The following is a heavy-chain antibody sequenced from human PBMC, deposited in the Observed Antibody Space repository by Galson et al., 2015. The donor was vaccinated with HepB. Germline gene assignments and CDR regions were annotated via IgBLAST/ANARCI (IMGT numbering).Heavy chain of an antibody. J-gene: IGHJ2*01. V-gene: IGHV3-30*04. CDR2: ISFDGSNK. CDR1: AFTFNAYA. Sequence: SLRLSCAASAFTFNAYAMHWVRQAPGKGLEWVTAISFDGSNKYYADSAKGRFTISRDNAQNSLYLQMNSLRDEDTAVYYCARVYSGSGSSSAYWYFDLWGRGALVTVSS. D-gene: IGHD3-10*01. CDR3: ARVYSGSGSSSAYWYFDL.